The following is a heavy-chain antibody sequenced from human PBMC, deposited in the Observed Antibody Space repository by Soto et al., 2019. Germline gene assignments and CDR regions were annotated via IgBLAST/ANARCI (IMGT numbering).Heavy chain of an antibody. V-gene: IGHV3-7*01. CDR3: ARDYGDNAVNGALDI. J-gene: IGHJ3*02. D-gene: IGHD4-17*01. CDR2: IKQDGSEK. Sequence: PGGSLRLSCAASGFTFSSYWMSWLRQAPGKGLEWVANIKQDGSEKYYVDSVKGRFTISRDNAKNSLYLQMNSLRAEDTAVYYCARDYGDNAVNGALDIWDQGTMVTVSS. CDR1: GFTFSSYW.